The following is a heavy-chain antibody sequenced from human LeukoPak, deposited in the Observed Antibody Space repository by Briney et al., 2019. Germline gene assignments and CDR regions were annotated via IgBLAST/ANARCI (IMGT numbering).Heavy chain of an antibody. J-gene: IGHJ1*01. V-gene: IGHV3-7*01. CDR2: IKEDGSEK. Sequence: GGSLRLYCAASGFTLSSHWMSWVRQAPGKGLEWVANIKEDGSEKYYGDSVRGRFTISRDNAKKSLYLQMNSVRAEDTAVYYCARVGSGEGMDWGQGTLVTVSS. CDR1: GFTLSSHW. CDR3: ARVGSGEGMD. D-gene: IGHD6-19*01.